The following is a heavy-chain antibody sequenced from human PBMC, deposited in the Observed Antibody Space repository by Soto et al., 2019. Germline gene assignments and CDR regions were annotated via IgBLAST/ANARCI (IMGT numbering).Heavy chain of an antibody. CDR1: GFTFSSYA. D-gene: IGHD2-2*01. CDR3: AKDYCSSTSCANRRGGDAFDI. CDR2: ISGSGGST. J-gene: IGHJ3*02. V-gene: IGHV3-23*01. Sequence: GGSLRLSCAASGFTFSSYAMSWVRQAPGKGLEWVSAISGSGGSTYYADSVKGRFTISRDNSKNTLYLQMNSLRAEDTAVYYCAKDYCSSTSCANRRGGDAFDIWGQGTMVTVSS.